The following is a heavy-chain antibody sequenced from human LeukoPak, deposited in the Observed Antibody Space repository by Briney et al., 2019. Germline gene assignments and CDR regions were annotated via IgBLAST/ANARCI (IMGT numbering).Heavy chain of an antibody. Sequence: PSETLSLTCTVSGGSISSNNYYWGWIRQPPGKGLEWIGTIYYSGSTYYNPSLKSRVTISVDTSKNQFSLKLSSVTAADTAVYYCARQGSGNYLSPVNYWGQGTLATVSS. CDR2: IYYSGST. CDR3: ARQGSGNYLSPVNY. V-gene: IGHV4-39*01. CDR1: GGSISSNNYY. J-gene: IGHJ4*02. D-gene: IGHD1-26*01.